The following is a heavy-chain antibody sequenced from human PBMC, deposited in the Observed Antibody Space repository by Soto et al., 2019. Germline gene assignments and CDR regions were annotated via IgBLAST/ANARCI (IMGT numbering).Heavy chain of an antibody. CDR2: ISPNSGGT. Sequence: EASVKVSCKASAYPFTRYGVSWVRQAPGQGLEWMGWISPNSGGTNYAQKFQGWVTMTKDTSISTAYMELSRLRSDDTAVYYCARGKPYSSSWYEGDDWFDPWGQGTLVSVSS. J-gene: IGHJ5*02. CDR1: AYPFTRYG. V-gene: IGHV1-2*04. D-gene: IGHD6-13*01. CDR3: ARGKPYSSSWYEGDDWFDP.